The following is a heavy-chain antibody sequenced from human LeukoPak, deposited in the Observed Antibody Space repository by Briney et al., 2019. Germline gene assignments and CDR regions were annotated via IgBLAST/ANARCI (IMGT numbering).Heavy chain of an antibody. V-gene: IGHV1-18*01. Sequence: ASVKVSCKASGYTFTSYGINWVRQAPGQGLEWMGWISAYNGNTNYAQKPQGRVTMTTDTSTSTAYMELRSLRSDDTAVYYCARRLTMVRGVISGMDVWGQGTTVTVSS. CDR2: ISAYNGNT. CDR3: ARRLTMVRGVISGMDV. J-gene: IGHJ6*02. CDR1: GYTFTSYG. D-gene: IGHD3-10*01.